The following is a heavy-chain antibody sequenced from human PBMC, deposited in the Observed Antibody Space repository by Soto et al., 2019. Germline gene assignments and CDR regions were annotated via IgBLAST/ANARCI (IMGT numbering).Heavy chain of an antibody. CDR1: GGSISSGGYY. CDR2: IYYSGST. Sequence: SETLSLTCTVSGGSISSGGYYWSWIRQHPGKGLEWIGYIYYSGSTYYNPSLKSRVTISVDTSKNQFSLKLSSVTAADTAVYYCARVLITGKGYYYGMDVWGQGTTVTVSS. J-gene: IGHJ6*02. CDR3: ARVLITGKGYYYGMDV. D-gene: IGHD1-20*01. V-gene: IGHV4-31*03.